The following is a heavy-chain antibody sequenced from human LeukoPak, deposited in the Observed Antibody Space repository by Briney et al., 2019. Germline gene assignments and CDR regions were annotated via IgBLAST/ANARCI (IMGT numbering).Heavy chain of an antibody. CDR1: GGSFRGYY. D-gene: IGHD2-2*01. CDR3: ASTERCSTTCPLDY. J-gene: IGHJ4*02. V-gene: IGHV4-34*01. Sequence: SETLSLTCAVYGGSFRGYYWSWIRQPPGKGLEWIGEINHSGSTDYNPSLKSRVTISLDTSMKKFSLKLNSVTAADTAVYYCASTERCSTTCPLDYWGQGTLVTVSS. CDR2: INHSGST.